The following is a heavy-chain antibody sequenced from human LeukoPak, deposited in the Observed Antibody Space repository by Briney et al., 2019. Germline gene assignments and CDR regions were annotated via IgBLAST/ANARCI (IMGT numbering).Heavy chain of an antibody. D-gene: IGHD5-12*01. Sequence: SVKVSCKASGGTFSSYAISWVRQAPGQGPEWMGGIIPIFGTANYAQKFQGRVTITADESTRTVYMELSSLRSEDTAVYYCARVSRRGYSGYDPDRGNEAFDYWGQGTLVTVSS. V-gene: IGHV1-69*13. CDR2: IIPIFGTA. J-gene: IGHJ4*02. CDR3: ARVSRRGYSGYDPDRGNEAFDY. CDR1: GGTFSSYA.